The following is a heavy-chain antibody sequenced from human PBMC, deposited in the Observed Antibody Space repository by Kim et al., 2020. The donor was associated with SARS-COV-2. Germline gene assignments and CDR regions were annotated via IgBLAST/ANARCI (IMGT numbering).Heavy chain of an antibody. J-gene: IGHJ6*02. V-gene: IGHV4-4*02. Sequence: SETLSLTCGVSGGSISSNNWWSWVRQPPGKGLEWIGAIYHSGTTNYNPSLKSRVTISVDKSKNQLSLNLRSMTAADTAVYYCARPVAGSVWDVWGQGTTVTVSS. CDR1: GGSISSNNW. CDR3: ARPVAGSVWDV. D-gene: IGHD6-19*01. CDR2: IYHSGTT.